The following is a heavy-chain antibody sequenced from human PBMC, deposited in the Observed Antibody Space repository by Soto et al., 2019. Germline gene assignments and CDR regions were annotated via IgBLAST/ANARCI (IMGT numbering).Heavy chain of an antibody. CDR3: ARIRRTFDFYVLDV. V-gene: IGHV3-21*01. CDR2: ISSSSSYI. J-gene: IGHJ6*02. CDR1: GFTFSSYS. Sequence: GGSLRLSCAASGFTFSSYSMNWVRQAPGKGLEWVSSISSSSSYIYYADSLKGRFTISRDDAWNSLFLQMRSLRADDTALYYWARIRRTFDFYVLDVWGQGTTVTVSS. D-gene: IGHD3-3*01.